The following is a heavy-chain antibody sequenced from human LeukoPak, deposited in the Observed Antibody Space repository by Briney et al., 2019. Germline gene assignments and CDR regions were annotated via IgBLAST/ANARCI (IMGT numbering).Heavy chain of an antibody. Sequence: PGGSLRLSCAASGFTFSSYSMNWVRQAPGKGLEWVSSISSSSTYIYYAGSVKGRFTISRDNAKNSLYLQMNSLRAEDTAVYYCARPTYGDYEPFFDYWGQGTLVTVSS. V-gene: IGHV3-21*01. J-gene: IGHJ4*02. D-gene: IGHD4-17*01. CDR2: ISSSSTYI. CDR1: GFTFSSYS. CDR3: ARPTYGDYEPFFDY.